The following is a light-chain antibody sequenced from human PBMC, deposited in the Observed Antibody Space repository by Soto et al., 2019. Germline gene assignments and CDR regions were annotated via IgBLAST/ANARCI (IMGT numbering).Light chain of an antibody. V-gene: IGKV3-20*01. CDR3: QQYDVSPIT. CDR2: GAS. Sequence: ELVLTQSPGTLSLSPGERATLSCRASKIITSTYFAWYQQKPGQAPRLLIYGASNRAAGIPDRFSGSGSGTDFTLTITRLEPEDFAVYFCQQYDVSPITFGLGTRLEIK. J-gene: IGKJ5*01. CDR1: KIITSTY.